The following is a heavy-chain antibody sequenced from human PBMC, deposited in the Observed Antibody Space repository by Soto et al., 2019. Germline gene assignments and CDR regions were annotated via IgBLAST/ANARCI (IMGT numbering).Heavy chain of an antibody. V-gene: IGHV5-51*01. CDR1: GYSFTSYW. J-gene: IGHJ6*02. D-gene: IGHD3-3*01. CDR3: ARHPQDFWSGYQVPHPYGMDV. Sequence: GESLKISCKGSGYSFTSYWIGWVRQMPGKGLEWMGIIYPGDSDTRYSPSFQGQVTISADKSISTAYLQWSSLKASDTAMYYCARHPQDFWSGYQVPHPYGMDVCGQGPTVTVYS. CDR2: IYPGDSDT.